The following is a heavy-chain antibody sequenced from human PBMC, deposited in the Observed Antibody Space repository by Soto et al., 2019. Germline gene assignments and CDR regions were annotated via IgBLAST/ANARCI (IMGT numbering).Heavy chain of an antibody. CDR2: IMPGSSHI. J-gene: IGHJ4*02. CDR3: ARDLRGPAHYYLDS. D-gene: IGHD4-17*01. V-gene: IGHV3-48*01. CDR1: GFTFSIYS. Sequence: GSLRLSCAASGFTFSIYSMNWVRQAPGKGLEWVSYIMPGSSHIFYADSVKGRFTISRDNAKNSLYLQMDSLRMEDTAMYFCARDLRGPAHYYLDSCGQGTHVTGSS.